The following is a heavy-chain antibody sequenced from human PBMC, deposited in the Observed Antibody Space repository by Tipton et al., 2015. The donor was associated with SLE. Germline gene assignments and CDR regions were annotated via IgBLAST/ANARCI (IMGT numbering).Heavy chain of an antibody. CDR3: AREYQGSFYVNGAVDM. CDR1: GFTFSNNW. V-gene: IGHV3-7*01. CDR2: IKPDGSEE. J-gene: IGHJ3*02. Sequence: QLVQSGGGLVQPGGSLRLSCAASGFTFSNNWMTWVRQAPGKGLEWVAHIKPDGSEEFYVDSVRGRFIISRDNAKSSLYLQMNSLNAEDTAVYYCAREYQGSFYVNGAVDMWGQGTVVTVSS. D-gene: IGHD3-10*01.